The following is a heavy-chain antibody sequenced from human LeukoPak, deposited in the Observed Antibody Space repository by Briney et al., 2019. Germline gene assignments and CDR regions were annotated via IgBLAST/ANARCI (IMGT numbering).Heavy chain of an antibody. Sequence: GGSLRLSCAASGFTFDDYAMHWVRQAPGKGLEWVSGISWNSGSIGYADSVKGRFTISRDNAKHSLYLQMNSLRAEDTAVYYCASTSGGSCCVSDYWGQGTLVTVSS. J-gene: IGHJ4*02. V-gene: IGHV3-9*01. CDR3: ASTSGGSCCVSDY. CDR2: ISWNSGSI. D-gene: IGHD2-15*01. CDR1: GFTFDDYA.